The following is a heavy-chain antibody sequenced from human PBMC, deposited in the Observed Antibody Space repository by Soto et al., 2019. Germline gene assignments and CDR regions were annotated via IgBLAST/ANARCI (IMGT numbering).Heavy chain of an antibody. Sequence: HVQLVESGGGVVQPGRSLRLSCAASGFTFSSDALHWVRQAPGKGLEWVAVISYDGSNKYYADSVKGRFTISRDNSKNTLYLQMNSLRAEDTAVYYCARETPPDYWGQGTLVTVSS. J-gene: IGHJ4*02. CDR3: ARETPPDY. CDR2: ISYDGSNK. CDR1: GFTFSSDA. V-gene: IGHV3-30-3*01.